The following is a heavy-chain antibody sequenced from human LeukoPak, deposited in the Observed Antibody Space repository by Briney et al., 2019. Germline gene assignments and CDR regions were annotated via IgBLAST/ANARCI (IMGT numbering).Heavy chain of an antibody. D-gene: IGHD3-10*01. Sequence: SETLSLTCTVSGGSISSSSYYWGWIRQPPGKGLEWIGSIYYSGSTYYNPSLKSRVTISVDTSKNQFSLKLSSVTAADTAVYYCARWFGESPYYFDYWGQGTLVTVSS. CDR1: GGSISSSSYY. CDR2: IYYSGST. CDR3: ARWFGESPYYFDY. J-gene: IGHJ4*02. V-gene: IGHV4-39*01.